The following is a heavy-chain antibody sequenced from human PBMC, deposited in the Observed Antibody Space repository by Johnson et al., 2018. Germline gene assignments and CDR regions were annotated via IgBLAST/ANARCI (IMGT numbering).Heavy chain of an antibody. J-gene: IGHJ3*02. CDR1: GFTFSSYW. D-gene: IGHD4-17*01. CDR3: AGVDYGDYVGDDAFDI. V-gene: IGHV3-74*01. CDR2: INSDGSST. Sequence: VQLQESGGGLVQPGGSLRLSCAASGFTFSSYWMHWVRQAPGKGLVWVSRINSDGSSTSYADSVKGRFTISRDNAKNTLYLQMNSLRAEDTAVYYCAGVDYGDYVGDDAFDIWGQGTMVTVSS.